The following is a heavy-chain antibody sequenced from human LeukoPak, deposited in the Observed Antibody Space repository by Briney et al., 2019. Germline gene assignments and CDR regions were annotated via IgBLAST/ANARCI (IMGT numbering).Heavy chain of an antibody. CDR3: ARGHLSGGSCSFDP. Sequence: SETLSLTCAVYGGSFSGYYWSWIRQHPGKGLEWIGYIYYSGSTYYNPSLKSRVTISVDTSKNQFSLKLSSVTAADTAVYYCARGHLSGGSCSFDPWGQGTLVTVSS. D-gene: IGHD2-15*01. CDR2: IYYSGST. CDR1: GGSFSGYY. J-gene: IGHJ5*02. V-gene: IGHV4-31*11.